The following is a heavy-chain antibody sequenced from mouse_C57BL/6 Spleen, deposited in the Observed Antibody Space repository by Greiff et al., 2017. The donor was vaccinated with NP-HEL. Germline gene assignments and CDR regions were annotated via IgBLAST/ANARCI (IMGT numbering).Heavy chain of an antibody. CDR2: IYPGDGDT. CDR1: GYAFSSSW. Sequence: GQLQQAGPELVKPGASVKISCKASGYAFSSSWMNWVKQRPGKGLEWIGRIYPGDGDTNYNGKFKGKATLTADKSSSTAYMQLSSLTSEDSAVYFCARGEGYYYGFDYWGQGTTLTVSS. D-gene: IGHD1-1*01. J-gene: IGHJ2*01. V-gene: IGHV1-82*01. CDR3: ARGEGYYYGFDY.